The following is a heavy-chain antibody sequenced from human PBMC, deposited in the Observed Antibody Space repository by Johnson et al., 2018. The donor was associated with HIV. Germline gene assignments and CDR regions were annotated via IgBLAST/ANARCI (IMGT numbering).Heavy chain of an antibody. D-gene: IGHD4-17*01. J-gene: IGHJ3*02. CDR3: ARGEDGVDAFDI. V-gene: IGHV3-15*01. CDR1: GFTFSNAW. CDR2: IKSKSDGGTS. Sequence: VQLVESGGGLIKPGGSLRLSCAASGFTFSNAWMSWVRQGPGQGLEWVGRIKSKSDGGTSDYAAPVKGRFSISRDDSKNTLYLQMNSLRAEDTAVYYCARGEDGVDAFDIWGQGTMVTVSS.